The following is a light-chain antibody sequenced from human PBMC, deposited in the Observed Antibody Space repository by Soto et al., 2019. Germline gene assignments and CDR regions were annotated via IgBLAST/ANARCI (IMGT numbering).Light chain of an antibody. CDR1: SSNIGSDY. CDR2: RDN. V-gene: IGLV1-47*01. Sequence: QPVLTQPPSASGTPGQSVTISCSGSSSNIGSDYVYWFQLLPGTAPKLLIYRDNQRPSGVSDRFSGSKSGTSGSLAISGLRTEDEADYYCAALDDSLSGWEFGGGTKLTVL. CDR3: AALDDSLSGWE. J-gene: IGLJ2*01.